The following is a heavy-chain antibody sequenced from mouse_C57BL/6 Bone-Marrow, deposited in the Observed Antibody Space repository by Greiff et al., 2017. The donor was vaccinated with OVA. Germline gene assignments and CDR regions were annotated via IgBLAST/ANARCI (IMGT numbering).Heavy chain of an antibody. D-gene: IGHD1-1*01. J-gene: IGHJ3*01. CDR3: ARDYYGSIFAY. CDR2: IDPNSGGN. Sequence: QVQLQQPGAELVKPGASVKLSCKASGYTFTSYWMHWVKQRPGRGLEWIGRIDPNSGGNTTNEKFKIKATLTVDKPSSTAYMQLSSLTSEDSAVDDCARDYYGSIFAYWGQGTLVTVSA. V-gene: IGHV1-72*01. CDR1: GYTFTSYW.